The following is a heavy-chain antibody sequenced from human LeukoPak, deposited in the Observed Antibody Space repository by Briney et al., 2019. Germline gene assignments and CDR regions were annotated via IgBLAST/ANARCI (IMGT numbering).Heavy chain of an antibody. CDR2: NKPTSDNT. CDR3: TRMLRYTYVYWYLDL. Sequence: ASVNVSCKAGGYTYNRYDINWVGQAPGQRVEWMGWNKPTSDNTGYAKKFHDRVTMTRDDSIATAHMERSSLTSEDTALYYCTRMLRYTYVYWYLDLWGRGTPVTVSS. CDR1: GYTYNRYD. V-gene: IGHV1-8*01. D-gene: IGHD5-18*01. J-gene: IGHJ2*01.